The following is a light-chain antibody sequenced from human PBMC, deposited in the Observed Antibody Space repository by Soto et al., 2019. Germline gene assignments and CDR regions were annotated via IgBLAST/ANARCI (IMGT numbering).Light chain of an antibody. J-gene: IGLJ1*01. CDR3: QSDDSRLGGDG. CDR2: GNS. Sequence: QSVLTQPPSVSGAPGQRVTISCTGSSSNIGAGYDVNWYQQLPGAAPKFLIYGNSNRPSGVPDRFSGSKSGTSASLALAGLQAEDDSDYCCQSDDSRLGGDGFGTGTKST. CDR1: SSNIGAGYD. V-gene: IGLV1-40*01.